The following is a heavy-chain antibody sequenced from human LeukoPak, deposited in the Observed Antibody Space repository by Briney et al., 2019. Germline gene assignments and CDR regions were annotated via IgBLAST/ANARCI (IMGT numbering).Heavy chain of an antibody. D-gene: IGHD3-9*01. Sequence: GGPLRLSCAASGFTFSDYYMSWIRQAPGKGLEWVSYISSSSSYTNYADSVKGRFTISRDNAKNSLYLQMNSLRAEDTAVYYCARDYDILTGYHDYGMDVWGKGATVTVSS. J-gene: IGHJ6*04. V-gene: IGHV3-11*06. CDR1: GFTFSDYY. CDR3: ARDYDILTGYHDYGMDV. CDR2: ISSSSSYT.